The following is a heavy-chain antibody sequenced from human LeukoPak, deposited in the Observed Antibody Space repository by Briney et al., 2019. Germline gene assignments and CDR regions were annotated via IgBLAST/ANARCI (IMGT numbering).Heavy chain of an antibody. CDR1: GGTFSSYA. D-gene: IGHD2-21*01. CDR3: ALTSIKGSWFDP. J-gene: IGHJ5*02. CDR2: IIPILGIA. V-gene: IGHV1-69*04. Sequence: ASVKVSCKASGGTFSSYAISWVRQAPGQGLEWMGRIIPILGIANYAQKFQGRVTITADKSTSTAYMELSSLRSEDTAVYYCALTSIKGSWFDPWGQGTLVTVSS.